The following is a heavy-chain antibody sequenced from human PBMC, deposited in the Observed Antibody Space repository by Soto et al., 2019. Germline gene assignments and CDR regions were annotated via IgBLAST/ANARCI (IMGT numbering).Heavy chain of an antibody. CDR2: ISNDGSNK. CDR3: AKGRSPGWSYNKPCDY. CDR1: GFTFSSDG. J-gene: IGHJ4*02. Sequence: QVQLVEFGGGVVQPGRSLRLSCAASGFTFSSDGMHWVRQAPGKGLEWVAVISNDGSNKYYADSVKGRFTISRDNSKNTLYLQMNSLRPEDTAVYYCAKGRSPGWSYNKPCDYWGQGILVTVSS. V-gene: IGHV3-30*18. D-gene: IGHD1-26*01.